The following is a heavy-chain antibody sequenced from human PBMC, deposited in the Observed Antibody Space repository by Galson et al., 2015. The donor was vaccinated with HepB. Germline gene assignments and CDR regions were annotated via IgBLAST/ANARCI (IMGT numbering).Heavy chain of an antibody. CDR1: GFTFSSYN. CDR2: ITTTSSVM. D-gene: IGHD2-8*01. V-gene: IGHV3-48*01. CDR3: ARVVDGVSGADY. Sequence: SLRLSCAASGFTFSSYNMIWVRQAPGKGLEYIPYITTTSSVMFYADSVKGRFSTSRDNAKDSLYLQMSSLRVEDTAVYYCARVVDGVSGADYWGRGTLVTVSS. J-gene: IGHJ4*02.